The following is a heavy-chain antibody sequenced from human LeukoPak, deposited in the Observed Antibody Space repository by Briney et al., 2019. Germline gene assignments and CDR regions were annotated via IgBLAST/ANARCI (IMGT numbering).Heavy chain of an antibody. CDR1: GFTFSSYW. CDR3: ASFLTADTAMVTYYFDY. J-gene: IGHJ4*02. V-gene: IGHV3-7*01. D-gene: IGHD5-18*01. CDR2: IKQDGSEK. Sequence: GGSLRLSCAASGFTFSSYWMSWVRQAPGKGLEWVANIKQDGSEKYYVDSVKGRFTISRDNAKNSLYLQMNSLRAEDTAVYYCASFLTADTAMVTYYFDYWGQGTLVTVSS.